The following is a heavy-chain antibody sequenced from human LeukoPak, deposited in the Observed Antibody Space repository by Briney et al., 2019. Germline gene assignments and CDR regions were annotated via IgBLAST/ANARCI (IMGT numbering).Heavy chain of an antibody. CDR2: VFYNGSA. D-gene: IGHD6-25*01. CDR1: GTSISDYS. V-gene: IGHV4-59*13. CDR3: ARAGGVKTAALDLDR. Sequence: NPSETLSLTCSVSGTSISDYSWSWIRQPPGKGLEWIGHVFYNGSANYNPSLKSRVTISTDTSKNQFSLQLTSLTAADTAVYYCARAGGVKTAALDLDRWGQGTLVTVSS. J-gene: IGHJ5*02.